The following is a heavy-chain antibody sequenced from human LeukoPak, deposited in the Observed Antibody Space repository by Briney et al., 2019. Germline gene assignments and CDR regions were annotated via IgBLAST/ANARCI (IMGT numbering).Heavy chain of an antibody. CDR2: ISGSGGRT. V-gene: IGHV3-23*01. CDR3: AKNHNYYGSGGTHYYYYYYMDV. Sequence: PGGSLKLSCSASGFTFSSYAMSWVRPAPGKGLEWVSAISGSGGRTYYADSVKGRFTISRYNSKNTLYLQMNSLRAEDTAVYYCAKNHNYYGSGGTHYYYYYYMDVWGKGTTVTVSS. CDR1: GFTFSSYA. D-gene: IGHD3-10*01. J-gene: IGHJ6*03.